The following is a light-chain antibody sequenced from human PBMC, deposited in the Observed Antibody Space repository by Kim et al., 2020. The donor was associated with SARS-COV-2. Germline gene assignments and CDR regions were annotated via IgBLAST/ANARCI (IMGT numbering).Light chain of an antibody. V-gene: IGLV1-47*01. CDR1: SSNIGSNY. Sequence: QSVLTQPPSASGTPGQRVTISCSGSSSNIGSNYVYWYQQLPGTAPKLLIYRNNQRPSGVPDRFSGSKSGTSASLAISGLRSDDEADYYCAAWDDSLSGRGAFGGGTKVTVL. J-gene: IGLJ3*02. CDR3: AAWDDSLSGRGA. CDR2: RNN.